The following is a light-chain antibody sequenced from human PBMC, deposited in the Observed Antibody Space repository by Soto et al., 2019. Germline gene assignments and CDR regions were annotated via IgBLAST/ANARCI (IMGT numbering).Light chain of an antibody. CDR2: LNSDGSH. CDR1: SGHSSYA. CDR3: QTWGTGPHVV. V-gene: IGLV4-69*01. J-gene: IGLJ2*01. Sequence: QPVLTQSPSASASLGASVKLTCTLSSGHSSYAIAWHQQQPEKGPRYLMKLNSDGSHSKGDGIPDRFSGSSSGAERYLTLSSLQSEDEADYYCQTWGTGPHVVFGGGTKLTVL.